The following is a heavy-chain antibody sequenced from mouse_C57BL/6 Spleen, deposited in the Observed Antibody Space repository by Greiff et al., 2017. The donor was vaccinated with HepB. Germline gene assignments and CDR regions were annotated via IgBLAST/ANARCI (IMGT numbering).Heavy chain of an antibody. V-gene: IGHV1-55*01. CDR3: AYYSNWYFDV. CDR2: IYPGSGST. J-gene: IGHJ1*03. CDR1: GYTFTSYW. Sequence: VKLQESGAELVKPGASVKMSCKASGYTFTSYWITWVKQRPGQGLEWIGDIYPGSGSTNYNEKFKSKATLTVDTSSSTAYMQLSSLTSEDSAVYYCAYYSNWYFDVWGTGTTVTVSS. D-gene: IGHD2-5*01.